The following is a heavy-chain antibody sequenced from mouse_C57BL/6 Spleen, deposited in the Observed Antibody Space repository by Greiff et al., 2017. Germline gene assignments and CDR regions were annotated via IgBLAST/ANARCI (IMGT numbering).Heavy chain of an antibody. D-gene: IGHD2-3*01. CDR2: INPRSGYT. CDR1: GYTFTSYW. J-gene: IGHJ4*01. CDR3: ARSDGPRDMDY. Sequence: VQLQQSGAELAKPGASVKLSCKASGYTFTSYWMHWVKQRPGQGLEWIGYINPRSGYTKYNQKFKDKSTVTADKSSSTAYMQLSSLKYEDSAVDYCARSDGPRDMDYWGQGTSVTVSS. V-gene: IGHV1-7*01.